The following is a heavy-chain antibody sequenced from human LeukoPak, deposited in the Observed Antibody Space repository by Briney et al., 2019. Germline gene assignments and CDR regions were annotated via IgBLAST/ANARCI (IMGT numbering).Heavy chain of an antibody. CDR3: ARDTNIPESETFHY. J-gene: IGHJ4*02. V-gene: IGHV1-69*06. D-gene: IGHD2-2*02. CDR2: IIPIFGTA. CDR1: GGTFSSYA. Sequence: GASVKVSCKASGGTFSSYAISWVRQAPGQGLEWMGGIIPIFGTANYAQKFQGRLTMTRDTSISTAYMELSGLRSDDTAVYYCARDTNIPESETFHYWGQGTLVTVSS.